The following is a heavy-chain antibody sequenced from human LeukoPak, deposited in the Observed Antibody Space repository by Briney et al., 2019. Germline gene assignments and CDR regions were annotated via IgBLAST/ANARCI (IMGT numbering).Heavy chain of an antibody. D-gene: IGHD6-6*01. Sequence: ETLSLTCTVSGGSIRSANHFWGWIRQPPGKGLEWIGIIYYSGRTYFNPSLKSRVTIGVDTSKNQFSLKLRSVTTADTAVYYCARRAYSSSSFDYWGQGTLVTVSS. J-gene: IGHJ4*02. V-gene: IGHV4-39*01. CDR1: GGSIRSANHF. CDR3: ARRAYSSSSFDY. CDR2: IYYSGRT.